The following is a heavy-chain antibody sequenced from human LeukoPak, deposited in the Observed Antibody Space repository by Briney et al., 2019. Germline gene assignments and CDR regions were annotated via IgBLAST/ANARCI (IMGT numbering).Heavy chain of an antibody. Sequence: GGSLRLSCAASGFTFSSYSMNWVRQAPGKGLEWVSSISSSSSYIYYADSVKGRFTISRDNARNSLYLQMNSLRAEDTVVYCCARGGKWELLGGYWGQGTLVTVSS. CDR2: ISSSSSYI. J-gene: IGHJ4*02. D-gene: IGHD1-26*01. V-gene: IGHV3-21*01. CDR3: ARGGKWELLGGY. CDR1: GFTFSSYS.